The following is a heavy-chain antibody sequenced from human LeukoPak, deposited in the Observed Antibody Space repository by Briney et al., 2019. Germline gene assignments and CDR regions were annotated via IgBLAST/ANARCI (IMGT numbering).Heavy chain of an antibody. CDR2: ISYDGSNK. CDR3: AKDAPGELWFGEFIPFDY. J-gene: IGHJ4*02. V-gene: IGHV3-30*18. CDR1: GFTFSSYG. Sequence: GGSLRLSCAASGFTFSSYGMHWVRQAPGKGLEWVAVISYDGSNKYYADSVKGRFTISRDNSKNTLYLQMNSLRAEDTDVYYCAKDAPGELWFGEFIPFDYWGQGTLVTVSS. D-gene: IGHD3-10*01.